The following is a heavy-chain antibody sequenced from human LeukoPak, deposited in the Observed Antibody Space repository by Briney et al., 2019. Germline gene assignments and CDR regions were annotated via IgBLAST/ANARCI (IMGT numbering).Heavy chain of an antibody. V-gene: IGHV5-51*01. CDR2: IYPGDSDT. D-gene: IGHD2-15*01. Sequence: GESLKISCKGSGYSFIRNWIGWVRQMPGKGLEWMAIIYPGDSDTRYSPSFQGQVTISADKSISTAYLQWSSLTASDTAMYYCVRLGTSATYFDFWGQGTLVTVSS. J-gene: IGHJ4*02. CDR3: VRLGTSATYFDF. CDR1: GYSFIRNW.